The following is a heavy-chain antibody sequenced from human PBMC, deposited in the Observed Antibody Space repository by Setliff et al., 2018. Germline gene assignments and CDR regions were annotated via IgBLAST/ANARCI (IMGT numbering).Heavy chain of an antibody. V-gene: IGHV4-34*01. J-gene: IGHJ4*02. Sequence: SETLSLTCAASGGSFSDYYWTWIRQPPGKGLEWIGEINHSGNTKSKPSLKSRVTITVDPSKNQFSLKLSSVTAADTAVYYCARDRVVVLAGRRGFYFDYWGQGTLVTVSS. D-gene: IGHD2-15*01. CDR3: ARDRVVVLAGRRGFYFDY. CDR2: INHSGNT. CDR1: GGSFSDYY.